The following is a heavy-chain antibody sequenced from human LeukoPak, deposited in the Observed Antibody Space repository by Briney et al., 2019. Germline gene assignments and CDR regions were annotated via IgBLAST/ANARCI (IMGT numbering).Heavy chain of an antibody. CDR2: INPSGGST. CDR3: ARAYPSGYDILTGYYHFDY. Sequence: GASVKVSCKASGYTFTSYYMHWVRQAPGQGLEWMGIINPSGGSTSYAQKFQGRVTMTRDTSTSTVYMELSSLRSEDTAVYYCARAYPSGYDILTGYYHFDYWGQGTLVTVSS. J-gene: IGHJ4*02. V-gene: IGHV1-46*01. D-gene: IGHD3-9*01. CDR1: GYTFTSYY.